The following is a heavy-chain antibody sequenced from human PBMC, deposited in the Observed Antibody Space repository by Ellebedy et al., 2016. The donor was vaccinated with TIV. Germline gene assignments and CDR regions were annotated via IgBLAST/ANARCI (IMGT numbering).Heavy chain of an antibody. V-gene: IGHV3-74*01. D-gene: IGHD3-10*01. CDR1: GFTFSSYW. Sequence: GESLKISCAASGFTFSSYWMHWVRQAPGKGLVWVSRMDSGGSTTDYADSVKGQFTISRDNAKNTLYLQMDSLRAEDTAVYYCARAGSYLSEAVFYWGQGTLVTVSS. CDR3: ARAGSYLSEAVFY. J-gene: IGHJ4*02. CDR2: MDSGGSTT.